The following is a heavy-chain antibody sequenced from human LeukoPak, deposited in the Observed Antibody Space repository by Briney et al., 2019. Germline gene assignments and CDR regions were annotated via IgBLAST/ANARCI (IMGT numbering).Heavy chain of an antibody. V-gene: IGHV4-59*01. CDR3: ARDGRVDYGDYTFDY. Sequence: SETLSLTCTVSGGSMSTYYWSWIRQPPGKGLEWIGYFYSSGSTNYNPSLKSRVTISVDTSKNQFSLKLSSVTASDTAVYYCARDGRVDYGDYTFDYWGQGTLVTVSS. J-gene: IGHJ4*02. CDR2: FYSSGST. D-gene: IGHD4-17*01. CDR1: GGSMSTYY.